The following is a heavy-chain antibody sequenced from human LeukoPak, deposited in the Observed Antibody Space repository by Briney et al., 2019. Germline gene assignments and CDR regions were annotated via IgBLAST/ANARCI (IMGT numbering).Heavy chain of an antibody. D-gene: IGHD3-22*01. CDR2: MYPDDSDT. V-gene: IGHV5-51*01. Sequence: GESLQISCNASAYSFINHWIGWLRQKPGKGLEWVGIMYPDDSDTRYSPSFQGQVSISADKSLSTAYLQWGGLKTSDTAMYYCAMIIYDSSGYFDYWGQGTLVTVSS. J-gene: IGHJ4*02. CDR1: AYSFINHW. CDR3: AMIIYDSSGYFDY.